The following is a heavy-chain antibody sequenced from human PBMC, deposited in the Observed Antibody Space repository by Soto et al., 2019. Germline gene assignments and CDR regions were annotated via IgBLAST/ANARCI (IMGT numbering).Heavy chain of an antibody. Sequence: QVQLVESGGGVVQPGRSLTLSCAASGFTFSSHGMHWVRQAPGKGLEWLAIIWYDGSNKYYADSVKGRFTISRDNSKNTLSLQTNNLRVEDTAVYYCARGGRSLPQPLDCWGKGTLVTVSS. CDR1: GFTFSSHG. D-gene: IGHD1-26*01. V-gene: IGHV3-33*08. CDR3: ARGGRSLPQPLDC. J-gene: IGHJ4*02. CDR2: IWYDGSNK.